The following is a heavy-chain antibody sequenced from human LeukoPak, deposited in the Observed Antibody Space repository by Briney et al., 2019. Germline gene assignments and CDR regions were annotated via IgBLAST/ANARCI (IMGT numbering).Heavy chain of an antibody. J-gene: IGHJ4*02. V-gene: IGHV3-21*01. Sequence: GGSLRLSCAASRFIFSSYHMHWVRQPPGKGLEWVSSISSSNSFIYYADSMKGRFTISRDNAKNSLYLQMNGLRAEDTAVYYCARGTNWSPLDFDYWGQGTLVTVSS. D-gene: IGHD1-20*01. CDR2: ISSSNSFI. CDR3: ARGTNWSPLDFDY. CDR1: RFIFSSYH.